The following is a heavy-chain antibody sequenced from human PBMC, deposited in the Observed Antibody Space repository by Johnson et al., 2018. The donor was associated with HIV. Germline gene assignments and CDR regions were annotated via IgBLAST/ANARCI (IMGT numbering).Heavy chain of an antibody. D-gene: IGHD3-22*01. Sequence: VQLVESGGGLVQPGGSLRLSCAASGFTVRSNYMSWVRQAPGKGLEWVSVMYSGGITYSADSVSGRFTISRDNSKITLYLHMNSLRAEDPAVYYCARDHKSYDSSGYYYEYDAFDIWGQGTMVTVSS. CDR2: MYSGGIT. V-gene: IGHV3-66*01. CDR3: ARDHKSYDSSGYYYEYDAFDI. CDR1: GFTVRSNY. J-gene: IGHJ3*02.